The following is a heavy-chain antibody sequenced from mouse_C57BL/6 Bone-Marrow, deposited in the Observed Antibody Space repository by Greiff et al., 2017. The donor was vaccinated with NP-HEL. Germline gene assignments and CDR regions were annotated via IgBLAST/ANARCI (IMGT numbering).Heavy chain of an antibody. J-gene: IGHJ2*01. CDR2: IYPRDGST. CDR3: ARGVYYGSSYYFDY. V-gene: IGHV1-85*01. D-gene: IGHD1-1*01. Sequence: VQLQQSGPELVKPGASVKLSCKASGYTFTSYDINWVKQRPGQGLEWIGWIYPRDGSTKYNEKFKGKATLTVDTSSSTAYMELHSLTSEVSAVYFCARGVYYGSSYYFDYWGQGTTLTVSS. CDR1: GYTFTSYD.